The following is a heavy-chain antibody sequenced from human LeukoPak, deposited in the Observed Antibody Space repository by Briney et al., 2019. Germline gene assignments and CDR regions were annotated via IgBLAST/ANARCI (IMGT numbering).Heavy chain of an antibody. CDR1: GGSFSGYY. CDR2: INHSGST. D-gene: IGHD3-10*01. J-gene: IGHJ4*02. Sequence: SETLSLTCAVYGGSFSGYYWSWLRQPPGKGLEWIGEINHSGSTNYNPSLKSRVTISVDTSKNQFSLKLSSVTAADTAVYYCARRLSGYYGSGKSIGYFDYWGQGTLVTVSS. CDR3: ARRLSGYYGSGKSIGYFDY. V-gene: IGHV4-34*01.